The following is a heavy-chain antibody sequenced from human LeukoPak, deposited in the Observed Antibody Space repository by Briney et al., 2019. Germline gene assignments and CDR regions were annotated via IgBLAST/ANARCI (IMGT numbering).Heavy chain of an antibody. CDR3: ARFGVLRFLESLLIYYYYGMDV. D-gene: IGHD3-3*01. J-gene: IGHJ6*02. CDR1: GGSISSGDYY. Sequence: SQTLSLTCTVSGGSISSGDYYWSWIRQPPGKGLEWIGYIYYSGSTYYNPSLKSRVTISVDTSKNQFSLKLSSVTAADTAVYYCARFGVLRFLESLLIYYYYGMDVWGQGTTVTVSS. CDR2: IYYSGST. V-gene: IGHV4-30-4*01.